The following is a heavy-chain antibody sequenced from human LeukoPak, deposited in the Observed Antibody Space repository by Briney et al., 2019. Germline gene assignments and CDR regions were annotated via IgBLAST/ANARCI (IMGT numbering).Heavy chain of an antibody. CDR2: IYSGGST. D-gene: IGHD6-6*01. CDR1: GFTVSNNY. J-gene: IGHJ4*02. CDR3: ASLSLAHY. V-gene: IGHV3-53*01. Sequence: GGSLRLSCAASGFTVSNNYMSWVRQAPGKGLEWVSVIYSGGSTYYADSVKGRFTISRDTSKNTLSLQMNSLRAEDTAVYYCASLSLAHYWGQGTLVTVSS.